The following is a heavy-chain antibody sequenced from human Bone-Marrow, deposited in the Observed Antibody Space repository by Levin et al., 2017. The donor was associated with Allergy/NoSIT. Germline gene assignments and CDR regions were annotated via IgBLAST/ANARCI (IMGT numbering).Heavy chain of an antibody. J-gene: IGHJ4*02. CDR2: INWDGDST. D-gene: IGHD6-6*01. CDR3: TRGSYSSSTSTPDH. Sequence: TGGSLRLSCAASGFTFDDYGMSWVRQAPGKGLEWVSGINWDGDSTGYVDSVHGRFTISRDNARKSLYLQMNSLRVEDTALYHCTRGSYSSSTSTPDHWGQGTLVTVS. CDR1: GFTFDDYG. V-gene: IGHV3-20*01.